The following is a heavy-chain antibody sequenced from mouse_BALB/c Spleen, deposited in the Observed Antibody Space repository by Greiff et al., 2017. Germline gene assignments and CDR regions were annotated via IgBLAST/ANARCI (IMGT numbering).Heavy chain of an antibody. D-gene: IGHD2-1*01. V-gene: IGHV5-12-1*01. CDR3: ARQGIYGNYLLDY. CDR2: ISSGGGST. J-gene: IGHJ2*01. Sequence: EVKVVESGGGLVKPGGSLKLSCAASGFAFSSYDMSWVRQTPEKRLEWVAYISSGGGSTYYPDTVKGRFTISRDNAKNTLYLQMSSLKSEDTAMYYCARQGIYGNYLLDYWGQGTTLTVAS. CDR1: GFAFSSYD.